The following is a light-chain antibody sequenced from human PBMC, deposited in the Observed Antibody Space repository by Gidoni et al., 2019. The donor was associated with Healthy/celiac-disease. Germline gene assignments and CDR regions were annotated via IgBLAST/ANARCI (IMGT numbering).Light chain of an antibody. CDR2: KAS. CDR1: QSISSW. Sequence: DIQMTQSPSTLSASVGDRVTINCRASQSISSWLAWYQQKTGKAPKLLIYKASSLESGVPSRCSGSGSGTEFTLTSSSPQPDDFATYYCQQYNSSPYTFGQGTKLEIK. J-gene: IGKJ2*01. CDR3: QQYNSSPYT. V-gene: IGKV1-5*03.